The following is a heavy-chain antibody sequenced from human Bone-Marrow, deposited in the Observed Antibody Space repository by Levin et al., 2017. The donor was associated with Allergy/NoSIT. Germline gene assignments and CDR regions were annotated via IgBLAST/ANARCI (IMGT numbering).Heavy chain of an antibody. D-gene: IGHD3-3*01. J-gene: IGHJ6*03. CDR2: IIPIFGTA. CDR3: ARESRLRFLEWLPSMYDYYYMDV. Sequence: KISCKASGGTFSSYAISWVRQAPGQGLEWMGGIIPIFGTANYAQKFQGRVTITADESTSTAYMELSSLRSEDTAVYYCARESRLRFLEWLPSMYDYYYMDVWGKGTTVTVSS. V-gene: IGHV1-69*01. CDR1: GGTFSSYA.